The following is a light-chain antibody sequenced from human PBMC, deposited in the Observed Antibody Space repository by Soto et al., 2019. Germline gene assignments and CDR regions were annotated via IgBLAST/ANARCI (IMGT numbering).Light chain of an antibody. CDR2: EVT. CDR1: SRDVGGYDY. V-gene: IGLV2-14*01. CDR3: SSHTSGSTRV. Sequence: QSVLTQPASVSGSPGQSIAISCTGTSRDVGGYDYVSWYQQQPDKAPKLMIYEVTKRPSGVSNRFSGSKSGNTASLPISGLQSEDEADYYCSSHTSGSTRVFGTGTKVTVL. J-gene: IGLJ1*01.